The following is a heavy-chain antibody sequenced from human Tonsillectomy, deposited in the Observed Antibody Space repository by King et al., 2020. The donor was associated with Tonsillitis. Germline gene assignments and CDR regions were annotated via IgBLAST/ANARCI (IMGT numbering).Heavy chain of an antibody. V-gene: IGHV1-18*04. CDR2: ISAYNGNT. J-gene: IGHJ6*02. CDR1: GYTFTSYG. Sequence: VQLVESGAEVKKPGASVKVSCKASGYTFTSYGISWVRQAPGQGLEWMGWISAYNGNTNYAQKLQGRVTMTTDTSTSTAYMELRSLRSDDTAVYYCAGDSADYKLYSGLDLWGQGTPVTVSS. CDR3: AGDSADYKLYSGLDL. D-gene: IGHD3-16*02.